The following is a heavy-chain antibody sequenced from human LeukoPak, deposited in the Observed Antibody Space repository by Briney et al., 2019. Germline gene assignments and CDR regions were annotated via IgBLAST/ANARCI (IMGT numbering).Heavy chain of an antibody. CDR2: ISGSGSTR. CDR3: ARGDGAGHY. CDR1: GFTFSSCW. J-gene: IGHJ4*02. D-gene: IGHD3-10*01. V-gene: IGHV3-48*03. Sequence: GGSLRLSCAASGFTFSSCWMNWVRQAPGKGLEWVSYISGSGSTRYYADSVKGRFTISRDNAKNSLFLQMNSLRAEDTAVYYCARGDGAGHYWGQGTLVTVSS.